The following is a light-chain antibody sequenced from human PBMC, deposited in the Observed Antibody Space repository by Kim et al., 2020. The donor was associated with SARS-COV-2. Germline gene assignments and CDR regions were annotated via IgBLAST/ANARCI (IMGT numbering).Light chain of an antibody. V-gene: IGKV3-20*01. CDR1: QSVSSSY. J-gene: IGKJ2*01. Sequence: EIVLTPSPGTLSLSPGERATLSCRASQSVSSSYLAWYQQKPGQAPRLLIYGASSRATGIPDRFSGSGSGTDFTLTISRLEPEDFAVYYCQQYGSSPPTFGQGTKLE. CDR2: GAS. CDR3: QQYGSSPPT.